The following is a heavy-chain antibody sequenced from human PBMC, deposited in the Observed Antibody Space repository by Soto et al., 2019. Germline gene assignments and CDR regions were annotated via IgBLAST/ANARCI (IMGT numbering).Heavy chain of an antibody. CDR2: MNPNSGNT. CDR3: ARRRGYSCDY. CDR1: GYTFTSYY. V-gene: IGHV1-8*02. D-gene: IGHD3-3*01. J-gene: IGHJ4*02. Sequence: ASVKVSCKASGYTFTSYYMHWVRQAPGQGLEWMGWMNPNSGNTGYAQKFQGRVTMTRNTSISTAYMELSSLRSEDTAVYYCARRRGYSCDYWGQRTLVTVS.